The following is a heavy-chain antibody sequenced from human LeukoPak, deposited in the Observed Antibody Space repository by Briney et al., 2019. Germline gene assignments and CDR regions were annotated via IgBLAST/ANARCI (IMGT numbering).Heavy chain of an antibody. CDR3: ARAGTQTYFFDY. CDR1: GGSISSYY. V-gene: IGHV4-59*08. D-gene: IGHD1-14*01. CDR2: IYYSGST. J-gene: IGHJ4*02. Sequence: PSETLSLTCTVSGGSISSYYWSWIRQPPGKGLEWIGYIYYSGSTNYNPSLKSRVTISLDTSKNQFSLKLSSVTAADTAVYYCARAGTQTYFFDYWGQGTLVTVSS.